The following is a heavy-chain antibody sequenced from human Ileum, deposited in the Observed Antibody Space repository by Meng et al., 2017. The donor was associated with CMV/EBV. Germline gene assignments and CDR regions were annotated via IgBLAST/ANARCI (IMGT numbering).Heavy chain of an antibody. CDR2: IDTNTGNP. V-gene: IGHV7-4-1*02. J-gene: IGHJ4*02. CDR3: TRGDGAHTAKYDF. D-gene: IGHD5-18*01. Sequence: QVQVVQSGAEVRKPGASVKVSCKTSGYSFTSYGINWVREAPGQRLEWMGWIDTNTGNPAYAQDFTGRFVFSLDTSVSTAYLQISSLRAEDTAVYYCTRGDGAHTAKYDFWGRGTLVTVSS. CDR1: GYSFTSYG.